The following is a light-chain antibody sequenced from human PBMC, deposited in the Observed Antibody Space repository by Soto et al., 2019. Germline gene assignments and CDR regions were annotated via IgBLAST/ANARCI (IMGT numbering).Light chain of an antibody. CDR3: QQLNSYPIT. V-gene: IGKV1-9*01. CDR1: QGISSH. Sequence: DIQLTQSPSFLSASVGDRVTITCRASQGISSHLAWYQQKPGKAPKLLVYAASTLQSGVPSRFSGSGSGTELTLTISSLEPEDFATYYCQQLNSYPITVGQGTRLEIK. CDR2: AAS. J-gene: IGKJ5*01.